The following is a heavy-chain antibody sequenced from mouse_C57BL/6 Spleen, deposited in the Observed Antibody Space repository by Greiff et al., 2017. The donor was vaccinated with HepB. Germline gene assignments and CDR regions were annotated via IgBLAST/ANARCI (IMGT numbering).Heavy chain of an antibody. Sequence: EVQLQQSGGGLVKPGGSLKLSCAASGFTFSSYAMSWVRQTPEKRLEWVATISDGGSYTYYPDNVKGRFTISRDNAKNNLYLQMSHLKSEDTAMYYCARRVLNNSAIDYWGKGTSVTVSS. J-gene: IGHJ4*01. CDR1: GFTFSSYA. CDR2: ISDGGSYT. CDR3: ARRVLNNSAIDY. V-gene: IGHV5-4*01.